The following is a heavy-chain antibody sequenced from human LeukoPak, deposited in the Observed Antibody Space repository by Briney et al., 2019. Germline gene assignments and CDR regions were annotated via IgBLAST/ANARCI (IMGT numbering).Heavy chain of an antibody. CDR3: ARARRWNAAVEGWWFDP. D-gene: IGHD1-1*01. V-gene: IGHV4-59*01. J-gene: IGHJ5*02. CDR1: GGSISNYY. CDR2: IYYSGST. Sequence: PSETLSLTCTVSGGSISNYYWSWIRQSPVKGPEWIGFIYYSGSTNYNPSLKSRVTISVDTSKNQFSLKLSSVTAADTAVYYCARARRWNAAVEGWWFDPWGQGTLVTVSS.